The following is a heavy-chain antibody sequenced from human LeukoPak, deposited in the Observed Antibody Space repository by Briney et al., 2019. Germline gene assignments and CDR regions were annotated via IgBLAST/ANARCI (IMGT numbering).Heavy chain of an antibody. Sequence: ASVKVSCKASGYTFTNYAMNWVRQVPGQGLEWMGWINTNTGNPTYAQGFTGRFVFSLDTSVSTAYLQISSLKAEDTAVYYCARGPVRKSALGTFDYWGQGTLVTVSS. V-gene: IGHV7-4-1*02. D-gene: IGHD1-1*01. J-gene: IGHJ4*02. CDR3: ARGPVRKSALGTFDY. CDR1: GYTFTNYA. CDR2: INTNTGNP.